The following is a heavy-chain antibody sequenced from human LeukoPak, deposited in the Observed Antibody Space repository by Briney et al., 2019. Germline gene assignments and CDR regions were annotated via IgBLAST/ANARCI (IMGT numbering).Heavy chain of an antibody. D-gene: IGHD2-21*01. CDR2: IYYSGNT. J-gene: IGHJ4*02. CDR1: GGSISTYY. CDR3: AKGGKGFPLGLRFDS. Sequence: PTETLSLTCTVSGGSISTYYWSWIRQPPGKGLEWIGYIYYSGNTNYNPSLKSRVTISVDTSKNQFSLNLTSLTAADTAVYYCAKGGKGFPLGLRFDSWGQGTLVSASS. V-gene: IGHV4-59*01.